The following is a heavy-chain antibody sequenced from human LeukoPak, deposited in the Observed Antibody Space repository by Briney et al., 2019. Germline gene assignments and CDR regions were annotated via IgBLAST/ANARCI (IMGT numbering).Heavy chain of an antibody. D-gene: IGHD3-3*01. CDR2: ISYDGRNK. Sequence: GGSQSLSCAASGFIFSSYAMHWVRQAPGKGLEWVAVISYDGRNKNYADSVKGRLTISRDNSKNTLYLQMTSLRPEDTAVYYCAKTLRGYDFWTGYFLDYWGQGTLVTVSS. J-gene: IGHJ4*02. V-gene: IGHV3-30*18. CDR3: AKTLRGYDFWTGYFLDY. CDR1: GFIFSSYA.